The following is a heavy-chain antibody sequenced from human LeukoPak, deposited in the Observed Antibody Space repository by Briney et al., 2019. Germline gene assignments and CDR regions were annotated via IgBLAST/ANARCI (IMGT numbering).Heavy chain of an antibody. J-gene: IGHJ6*03. CDR1: GFTVSSNY. CDR3: ARGIVGATYYYYYYMDV. D-gene: IGHD1-26*01. CDR2: IYSGGST. Sequence: PGGSLRLSCAASGFTVSSNYMSWVRQAPAKRLERASVIYSGGSTYYADSVKGRFTISRDNSKNTLYLQMNSLRAEDTAVYYCARGIVGATYYYYYYMDVWGKGTTVTVSS. V-gene: IGHV3-53*01.